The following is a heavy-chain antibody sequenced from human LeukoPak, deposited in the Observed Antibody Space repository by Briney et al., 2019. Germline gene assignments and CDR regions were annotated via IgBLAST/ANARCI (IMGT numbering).Heavy chain of an antibody. CDR1: GFTFSNYW. Sequence: PGGSLRLSCAASGFTFSNYWMSWVRQAPGKGLEWVANIKQDGSEKYYVDSVKGRFTISRDNAKNSLYLQMNSLRAEDTAVYYCARGGPVEMATILDYWGQGTLVTVSS. CDR3: ARGGPVEMATILDY. D-gene: IGHD5-24*01. J-gene: IGHJ4*02. V-gene: IGHV3-7*01. CDR2: IKQDGSEK.